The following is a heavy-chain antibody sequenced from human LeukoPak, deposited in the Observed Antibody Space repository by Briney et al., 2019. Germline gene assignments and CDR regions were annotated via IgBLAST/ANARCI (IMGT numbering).Heavy chain of an antibody. V-gene: IGHV1-2*02. J-gene: IGHJ5*02. CDR2: INPNSGGT. CDR3: ARGGSGSYFSWLDP. D-gene: IGHD3-10*01. CDR1: GYTFTDYY. Sequence: ASVKVSCKASGYTFTDYYIHWVRQAPGQGLECMGWINPNSGGTNYAQKFQGRVTMTRDTSISTAYMELSRLRSDDTALYYCARGGSGSYFSWLDPWGQGTLVTVSS.